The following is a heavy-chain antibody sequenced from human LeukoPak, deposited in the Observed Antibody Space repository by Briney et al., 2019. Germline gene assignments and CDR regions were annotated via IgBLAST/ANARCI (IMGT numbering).Heavy chain of an antibody. CDR2: ISSASITI. D-gene: IGHD3-10*01. V-gene: IGHV3-48*01. CDR3: ARDYYRSGSYAVDF. J-gene: IGHJ4*02. Sequence: GGSLRLSCAACGFTFDKYSMNWVRQAPGKGPEWVSHISSASITIYYADSVKGRFTISRDNAKSSLYLHMTSLRAEDTALYYCARDYYRSGSYAVDFWGQGTLVTVSS. CDR1: GFTFDKYS.